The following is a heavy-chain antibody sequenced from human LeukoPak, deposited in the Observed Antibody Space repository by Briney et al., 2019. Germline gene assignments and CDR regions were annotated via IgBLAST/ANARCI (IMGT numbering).Heavy chain of an antibody. Sequence: ETLSLTCTVSGGSISSYYWSWIRQPPGKGLEWIGYIYYSGSTNYNPSLKSRVTISVDTSKNQFSLKVTSVTAADTAVYYCARAPPIGDNGYFGYWGQGTLVTVSS. V-gene: IGHV4-59*12. CDR1: GGSISSYY. D-gene: IGHD3-16*01. J-gene: IGHJ4*02. CDR3: ARAPPIGDNGYFGY. CDR2: IYYSGST.